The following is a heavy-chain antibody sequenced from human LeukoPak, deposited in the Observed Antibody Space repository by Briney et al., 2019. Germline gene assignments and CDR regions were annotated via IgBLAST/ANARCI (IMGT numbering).Heavy chain of an antibody. Sequence: PGESLRLSCAASGLTFSSYSMNWVRQAPGKGLEWISYISSASNTIYYADSVKGRFTISRDNAKNSVYLQMNSLRAEDTAMYYCARDGWFGDYNWFDPWGQGTLVTVSS. V-gene: IGHV3-48*01. CDR2: ISSASNTI. D-gene: IGHD3-10*01. CDR1: GLTFSSYS. J-gene: IGHJ5*02. CDR3: ARDGWFGDYNWFDP.